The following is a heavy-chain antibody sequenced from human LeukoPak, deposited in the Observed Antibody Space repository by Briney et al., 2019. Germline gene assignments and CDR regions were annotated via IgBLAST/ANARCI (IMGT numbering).Heavy chain of an antibody. J-gene: IGHJ4*02. V-gene: IGHV1-24*01. CDR2: FDPEDGET. CDR3: ATLVVPAARPPFDY. D-gene: IGHD2-2*01. CDR1: GYTLTELS. Sequence: GASVNPSCKVSGYTLTELSIDWVRQAPGKGLEWMGGFDPEDGETIYAQKFQGRVTMTEDTSTDTAYMELSSLRSEDTAVYYCATLVVPAARPPFDYWGQGNLVTVSS.